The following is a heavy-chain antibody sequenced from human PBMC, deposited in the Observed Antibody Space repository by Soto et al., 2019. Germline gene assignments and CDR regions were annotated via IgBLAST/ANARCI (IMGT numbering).Heavy chain of an antibody. D-gene: IGHD2-15*01. Sequence: PVGSLRDSWSASSFTFSSYARSWVVQATVKVLEWVSAISGSGGSTYYADSVKGRFTISRDNSKNTLYLQMNSLRAEDTAVYYCAKGVTVVVVAATGSLSFDYWGQGTLVTVSS. CDR1: SFTFSSYA. CDR2: ISGSGGST. V-gene: IGHV3-23*01. J-gene: IGHJ4*02. CDR3: AKGVTVVVVAATGSLSFDY.